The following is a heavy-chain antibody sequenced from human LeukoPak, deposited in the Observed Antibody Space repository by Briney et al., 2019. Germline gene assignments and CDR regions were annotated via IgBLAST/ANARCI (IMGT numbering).Heavy chain of an antibody. D-gene: IGHD6-19*01. J-gene: IGHJ4*02. CDR2: INWNGGST. Sequence: GGSLRLSCAASGFTFDDYGMSWVRQAPGKGLEWVSGINWNGGSTGYADSVKGRFTISRDNAKNSLYLQMNSLRAEDTALYHCARDLIAVAGYYFDYWGQGTLVTVSS. V-gene: IGHV3-20*01. CDR1: GFTFDDYG. CDR3: ARDLIAVAGYYFDY.